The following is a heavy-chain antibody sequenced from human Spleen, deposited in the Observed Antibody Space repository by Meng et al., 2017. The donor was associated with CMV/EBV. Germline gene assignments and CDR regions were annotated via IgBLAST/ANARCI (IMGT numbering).Heavy chain of an antibody. CDR3: TTWMRYSAFDI. CDR1: GFTFSSYT. CDR2: IKSKTDGGTT. Sequence: GESLKISCAASGFTFSSYTMHWVRQAPGKGLEWVGRIKSKTDGGTTDYAAPVKGRFTISRDDSKNTLYLQMNSLKTEDTAVYYCTTWMRYSAFDIWGQGTMVTVSS. J-gene: IGHJ3*02. D-gene: IGHD2-15*01. V-gene: IGHV3-15*01.